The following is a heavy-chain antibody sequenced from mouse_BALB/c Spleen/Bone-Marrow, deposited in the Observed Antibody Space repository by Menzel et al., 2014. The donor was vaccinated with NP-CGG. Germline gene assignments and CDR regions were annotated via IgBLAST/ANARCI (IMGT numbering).Heavy chain of an antibody. CDR1: GFNIXDTY. V-gene: IGHV14-3*02. Sequence: EVQGVESGAELVKPGASVKLSCTASGFNIXDTYMHWVKQRPEQGLEWIGRIDPANGNTKYDPKFQGKATITADTSSNTAYLQLSSLTSEDTAVYYCARWEYYAMDYWVKEPQSPSPQ. D-gene: IGHD4-1*01. J-gene: IGHJ4*01. CDR2: IDPANGNT. CDR3: ARWEYYAMDY.